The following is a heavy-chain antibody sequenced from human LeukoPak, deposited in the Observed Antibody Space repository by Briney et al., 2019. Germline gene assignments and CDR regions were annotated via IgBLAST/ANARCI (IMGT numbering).Heavy chain of an antibody. CDR1: GYTFTGYY. J-gene: IGHJ3*02. V-gene: IGHV1-2*02. CDR2: INPNSGGT. D-gene: IGHD6-6*01. CDR3: ARAGKLAERDAFDI. Sequence: GASVKVSCKASGYTFTGYYMHWVRQAPGQGLEWMGWINPNSGGTNYAQKFQGRVTMTRDTSISTAYMELSRLRSDDTAVYYCARAGKLAERDAFDIWGQGTMVTVSS.